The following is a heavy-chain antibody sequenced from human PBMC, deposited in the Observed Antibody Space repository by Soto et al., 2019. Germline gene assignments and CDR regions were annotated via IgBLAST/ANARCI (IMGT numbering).Heavy chain of an antibody. D-gene: IGHD2-2*01. CDR3: ARGRGYCSSTSCHEPNFDY. V-gene: IGHV4-34*01. CDR1: GGSFSGYY. Sequence: SETLSLTCAVYGGSFSGYYWSWIRQPPGKGLEWIGEINHSGSTNYNPSLKSRVTISVDTSKNQFSLKLSSVTAADTAVYYCARGRGYCSSTSCHEPNFDYWGQGTLVTVSS. J-gene: IGHJ4*02. CDR2: INHSGST.